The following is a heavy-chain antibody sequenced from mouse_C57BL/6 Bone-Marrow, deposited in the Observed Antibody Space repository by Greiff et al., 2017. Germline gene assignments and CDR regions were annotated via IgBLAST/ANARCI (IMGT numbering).Heavy chain of an antibody. CDR1: GYSITSGYY. CDR3: ARGNYGPAWFAY. J-gene: IGHJ3*01. V-gene: IGHV3-6*01. D-gene: IGHD1-1*01. CDR2: ISYDGSN. Sequence: VQLKESGPGLVKPSQSLSLTCSVTGYSITSGYYWNWIRQFPGNKLEWMGYISYDGSNNYNPSLKNRISITRDTSKNQFFLKLNSVTTEDTATYYCARGNYGPAWFAYWGQGTLVTVSA.